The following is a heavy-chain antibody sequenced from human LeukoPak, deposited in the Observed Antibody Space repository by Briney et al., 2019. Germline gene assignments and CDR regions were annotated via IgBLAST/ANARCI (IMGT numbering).Heavy chain of an antibody. V-gene: IGHV3-23*01. CDR2: ISGSGGST. CDR1: GFTFSSYA. Sequence: GGSLRLSCAASGFTFSSYAMSWVRQAPGKVLEWVSAISGSGGSTYYADSVKGRFTISRDNSKNTLYLQMNSLRAEDTAVYYCAKSITMIVVVPNWFDPWGQGTLVTVSS. D-gene: IGHD3-22*01. CDR3: AKSITMIVVVPNWFDP. J-gene: IGHJ5*02.